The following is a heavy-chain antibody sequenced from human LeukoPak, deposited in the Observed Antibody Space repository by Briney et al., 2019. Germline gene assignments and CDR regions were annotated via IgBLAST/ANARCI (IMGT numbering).Heavy chain of an antibody. D-gene: IGHD6-6*01. V-gene: IGHV4-59*01. CDR2: IYYSGST. CDR3: ARGIISSSVVYYSYYMDV. Sequence: SETLSLTCTVSGGSISSYHWSWIRQPPGKGLEWIGYIYYSGSTNHNPSLQSRVTISVDTSKNQFSLKLSSVTAADTAVYYCARGIISSSVVYYSYYMDVWGKGTTVTVSS. CDR1: GGSISSYH. J-gene: IGHJ6*03.